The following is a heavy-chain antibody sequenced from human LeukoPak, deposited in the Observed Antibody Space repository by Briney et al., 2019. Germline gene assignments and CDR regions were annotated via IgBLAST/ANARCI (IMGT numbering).Heavy chain of an antibody. V-gene: IGHV4-4*07. CDR2: IYTSGST. J-gene: IGHJ6*03. CDR3: ARAPSYSNPSTRYYYYYYMDV. Sequence: PSETLSLTCTVSGGSISSYYWSWIRQPAGKGLEWIGRIYTSGSTNYNPSLKSRVTMSVDTYKNQFSLKLSSVTAADTAVYYCARAPSYSNPSTRYYYYYYMDVWGKGTTVTVSS. D-gene: IGHD4-11*01. CDR1: GGSISSYY.